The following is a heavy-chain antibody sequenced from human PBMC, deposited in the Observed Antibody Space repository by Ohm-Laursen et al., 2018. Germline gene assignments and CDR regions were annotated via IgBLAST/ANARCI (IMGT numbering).Heavy chain of an antibody. CDR3: ARTLYYYDSSGL. D-gene: IGHD3-22*01. J-gene: IGHJ4*02. CDR2: ISSSSSYI. Sequence: GSLRLSCAASGFTFSSYSMNWVRQAPGKGLEWVSSISSSSSYIYYADSVKGRFTISRDNAKNSLYLQINSLRAEDTAVYYCARTLYYYDSSGLWGQGTLVTVSS. CDR1: GFTFSSYS. V-gene: IGHV3-21*01.